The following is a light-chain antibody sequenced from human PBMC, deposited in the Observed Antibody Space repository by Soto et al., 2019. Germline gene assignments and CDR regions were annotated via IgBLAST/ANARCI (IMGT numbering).Light chain of an antibody. CDR2: KAS. V-gene: IGKV1-5*03. Sequence: DIQMTPSPSTPFSSLRKKINITFRASQSISSWLAWYQQKPGKAPKILIYKASILESGVPSRFSGSGSGTEFTLTISSLQPDDFATYYCQHYNIYSETFGQGTKVDIK. J-gene: IGKJ1*01. CDR1: QSISSW. CDR3: QHYNIYSET.